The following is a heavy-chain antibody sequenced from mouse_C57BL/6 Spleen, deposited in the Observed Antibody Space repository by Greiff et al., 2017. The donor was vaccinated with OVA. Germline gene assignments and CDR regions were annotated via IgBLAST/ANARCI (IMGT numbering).Heavy chain of an antibody. J-gene: IGHJ2*01. D-gene: IGHD4-1*01. V-gene: IGHV1-50*01. CDR3: ASETGTSFDY. CDR1: GYTFTSYW. CDR2: IDPSDSYT. Sequence: VQLQQSGAELVKPGASVKLSCKASGYTFTSYWMQWVKQRPGQGLEWIGEIDPSDSYTNYNQKFKGKATLTVDTSSSTAYMQLSSLTSEDSAVYYCASETGTSFDYWGQGTTLTVSS.